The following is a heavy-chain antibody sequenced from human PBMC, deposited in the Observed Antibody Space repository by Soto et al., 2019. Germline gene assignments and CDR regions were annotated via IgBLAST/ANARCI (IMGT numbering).Heavy chain of an antibody. J-gene: IGHJ3*02. D-gene: IGHD1-26*01. V-gene: IGHV3-21*01. Sequence: PGGSLRLSCAASGFTFSSYSINWGRQAPGKGLEWVSSISSSSSYIFYAESVKGRFTISRDNAKNSLYLQMNSLRAEDTAVYYCARDQWELLRNAFDIWGQGTMVTVSS. CDR1: GFTFSSYS. CDR2: ISSSSSYI. CDR3: ARDQWELLRNAFDI.